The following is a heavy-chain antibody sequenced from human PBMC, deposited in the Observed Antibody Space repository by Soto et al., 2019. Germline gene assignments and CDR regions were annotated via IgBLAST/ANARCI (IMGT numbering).Heavy chain of an antibody. D-gene: IGHD3-22*01. CDR2: IKSKTDGGTT. CDR3: TTGGITMIVVATGGAFDI. CDR1: GFTFSNAW. Sequence: EVQLVESGGGLVKPGGSLRLSCAASGFTFSNAWMNWVRQAPGKGLEWVGRIKSKTDGGTTDYAAPVKGRFTISRDDSKNTLYLQMNSLKTEDTAVYYCTTGGITMIVVATGGAFDIWGQGTMVTVSS. V-gene: IGHV3-15*07. J-gene: IGHJ3*02.